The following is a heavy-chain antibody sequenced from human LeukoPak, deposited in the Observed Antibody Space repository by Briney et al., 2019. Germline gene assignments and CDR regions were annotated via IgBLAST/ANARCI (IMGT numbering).Heavy chain of an antibody. J-gene: IGHJ5*02. D-gene: IGHD3-10*01. CDR3: ARGGGRYYYGSGKWFDP. Sequence: KPSETLSLTCAVYGGSFSGYYWSWIRQPPGKGLEWIGEINHSGSTNYNPSLKSRVTISVDTSKNQFSLKLSSVTAADTAVYYCARGGGRYYYGSGKWFDPWGQGTLVTVSS. V-gene: IGHV4-34*01. CDR1: GGSFSGYY. CDR2: INHSGST.